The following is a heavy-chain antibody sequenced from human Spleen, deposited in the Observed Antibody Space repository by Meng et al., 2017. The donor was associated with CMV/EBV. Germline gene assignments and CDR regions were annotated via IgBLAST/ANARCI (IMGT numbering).Heavy chain of an antibody. CDR2: IYPDDSDI. Sequence: GESLKISCKGSGYTFTSYSIGWVRQMPGKGLEWVGFIYPDDSDIRYSPSFQGQVTISGDKSISTAYMQWSSLKASDTAMYYCARRMGRDDSGRLDVWGQGTTVTVSS. D-gene: IGHD5-24*01. J-gene: IGHJ6*02. V-gene: IGHV5-51*01. CDR1: GYTFTSYS. CDR3: ARRMGRDDSGRLDV.